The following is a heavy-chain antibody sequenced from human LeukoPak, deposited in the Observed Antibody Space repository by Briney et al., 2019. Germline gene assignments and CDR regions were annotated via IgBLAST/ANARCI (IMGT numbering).Heavy chain of an antibody. V-gene: IGHV4-59*01. CDR1: GGSISSYY. CDR2: IYYSGST. J-gene: IGHJ6*02. CDR3: ARDSRDYYYGMDV. Sequence: SETLSLTCTVSGGSISSYYWSWIRQPPGKGLEWIGYIYYSGSTNYNPSLKSRVTISVDTSKNQFSLKLSSVTAADTAVYYCARDSRDYYYGMDVWGQGTTVTVSS.